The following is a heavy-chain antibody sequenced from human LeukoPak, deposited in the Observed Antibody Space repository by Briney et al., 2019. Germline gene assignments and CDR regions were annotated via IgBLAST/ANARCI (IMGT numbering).Heavy chain of an antibody. CDR3: AKDLGYDYVWGEGNLYDY. CDR2: VNQGATQK. D-gene: IGHD3-16*01. CDR1: GFDFSTQW. V-gene: IGHV3-7*03. J-gene: IGHJ4*02. Sequence: GGSLRLSCAASGFDFSTQWMSWVRQAPGKGLEWVAIVNQGATQKYYVDSVKGRFTISRDNSKNTLYLQLNSLRGDDTAVYYCAKDLGYDYVWGEGNLYDYWGQGTLVTVSS.